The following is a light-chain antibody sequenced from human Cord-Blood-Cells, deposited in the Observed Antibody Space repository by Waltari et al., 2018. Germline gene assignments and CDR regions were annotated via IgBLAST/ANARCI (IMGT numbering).Light chain of an antibody. CDR3: SSYTSSSTLV. J-gene: IGLJ1*01. CDR2: EVS. Sequence: QSALTQPASVSGSPGQSITISCPGTRSDVGGYHYVSWYQQHPGKAPKLIIYEVSNRPSGVSNRFSGSKSGNTASLTISGLQAEDEADYYCSSYTSSSTLVFGTGTKVTVL. V-gene: IGLV2-14*01. CDR1: RSDVGGYHY.